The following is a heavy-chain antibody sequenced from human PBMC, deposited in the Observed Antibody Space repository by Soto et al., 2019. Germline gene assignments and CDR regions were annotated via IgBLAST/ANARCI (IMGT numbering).Heavy chain of an antibody. J-gene: IGHJ6*03. Sequence: SETLSLTCTVSGGPSSSYYWSWIRQPPGKGLEWIGYIYYSGSTNYNPSLKSRVTISVDTSKNQFSLKLSSVTAADTAVYYCATAAAGTGYYYYYMDVWGKGTTVTVSS. CDR1: GGPSSSYY. CDR3: ATAAAGTGYYYYYMDV. CDR2: IYYSGST. V-gene: IGHV4-59*01. D-gene: IGHD6-13*01.